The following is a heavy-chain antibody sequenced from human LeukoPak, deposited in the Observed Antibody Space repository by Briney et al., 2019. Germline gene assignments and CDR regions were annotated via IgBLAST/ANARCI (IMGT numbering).Heavy chain of an antibody. J-gene: IGHJ4*02. D-gene: IGHD3-3*01. CDR3: ASRSSIWSGYQDTLYYFDS. CDR2: IYTSGST. Sequence: KPSETLSLTCTVSGGSISTDYWTWIRQPAGKGLEWIGLIYTSGSTNYNPSLKSRVTISVDTSKNQFSLKLSSVTAADTAVYYCASRSSIWSGYQDTLYYFDSWGQGTLVTVSS. CDR1: GGSISTDY. V-gene: IGHV4-4*07.